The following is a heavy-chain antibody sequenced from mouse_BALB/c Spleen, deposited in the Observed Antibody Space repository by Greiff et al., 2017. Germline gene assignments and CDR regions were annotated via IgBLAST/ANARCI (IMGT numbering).Heavy chain of an antibody. CDR3: ARGGQLGLQERNAMDY. CDR1: GFSLTGYG. V-gene: IGHV2-6-7*01. Sequence: QVQLKESGPGLVAPSQSLSITCTVSGFSLTGYGVNWVRQPPGKGLEWLGMIWGDGSTDYNSALKSRLSISKDNSKSQVFLKMNSLQTDDTARYYCARGGQLGLQERNAMDYGGQGTSVTVSS. J-gene: IGHJ4*01. D-gene: IGHD3-2*01. CDR2: IWGDGST.